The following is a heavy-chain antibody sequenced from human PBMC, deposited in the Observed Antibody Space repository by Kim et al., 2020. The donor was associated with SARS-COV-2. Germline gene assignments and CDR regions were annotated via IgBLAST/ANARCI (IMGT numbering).Heavy chain of an antibody. V-gene: IGHV3-23*01. CDR2: VSGSGDRE. Sequence: GGSLRLSCGASGFTFSSHDLQWVRQAPGKGPEWISGVSGSGDREFYAESVKGRFTISRDNSKNTVYLQLNILRAEDTAMYYCVRQEAGSNFDVWGQGT. CDR1: GFTFSSHD. J-gene: IGHJ3*01. CDR3: VRQEAGSNFDV. D-gene: IGHD3-10*01.